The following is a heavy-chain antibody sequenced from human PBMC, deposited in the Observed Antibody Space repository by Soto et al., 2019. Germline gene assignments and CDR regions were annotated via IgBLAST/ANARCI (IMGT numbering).Heavy chain of an antibody. J-gene: IGHJ3*02. D-gene: IGHD2-2*01. Sequence: GASVKVSCEASGGTVSSYAISWVRQAPGQGLEWMGGIIPIFGTANYAQKFQGRVTITADESTSTAYMELSSLRSEDTAVYYCARASIVVVPAANPSHAFDIWGQGTMVTVSS. CDR2: IIPIFGTA. CDR3: ARASIVVVPAANPSHAFDI. V-gene: IGHV1-69*13. CDR1: GGTVSSYA.